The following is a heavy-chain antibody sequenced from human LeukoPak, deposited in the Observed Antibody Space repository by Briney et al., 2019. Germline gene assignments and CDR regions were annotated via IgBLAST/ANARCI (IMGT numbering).Heavy chain of an antibody. Sequence: GRSLRLSCAVSGFTISSYGMHWVRQAPGKGLEWVAVISYDGSNKYYADSVKGRFTISRDNSKNTLYLQMNSLRAEDTAVYYCAKSMVQGVIGPQYGMDVWGKGTTVTVSS. J-gene: IGHJ6*04. V-gene: IGHV3-30*18. CDR3: AKSMVQGVIGPQYGMDV. CDR1: GFTISSYG. D-gene: IGHD3-10*01. CDR2: ISYDGSNK.